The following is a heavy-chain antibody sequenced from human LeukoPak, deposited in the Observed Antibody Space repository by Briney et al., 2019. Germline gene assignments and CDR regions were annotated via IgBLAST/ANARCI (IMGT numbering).Heavy chain of an antibody. D-gene: IGHD3-3*01. CDR1: GFTFSSYA. CDR2: ISGSGGST. J-gene: IGHJ4*02. Sequence: GGSLRLSCAASGFTFSSYAMSWVRQAPGKGLEWVSAISGSGGSTYYADSVKGRSTISRDNSKNTLYLQMNSLRAEDTAVYYCATQPPLGGFYTVDYWGQGALVTVSS. V-gene: IGHV3-23*01. CDR3: ATQPPLGGFYTVDY.